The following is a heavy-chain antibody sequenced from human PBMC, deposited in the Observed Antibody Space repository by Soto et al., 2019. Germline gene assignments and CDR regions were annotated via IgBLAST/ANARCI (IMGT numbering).Heavy chain of an antibody. D-gene: IGHD3-9*01. J-gene: IGHJ5*02. CDR3: ARNDWLAILDWFDP. Sequence: QVQLVQSGAEVKKPGASVKVSCKASGYTFTSYGISWVRQAPGQGLEWMGWISAYNGNTNYAQKLQGRVTMTTDTYPRTAYMELRSLRSDDTAVYYCARNDWLAILDWFDPWGQGTLVTVSS. CDR2: ISAYNGNT. V-gene: IGHV1-18*01. CDR1: GYTFTSYG.